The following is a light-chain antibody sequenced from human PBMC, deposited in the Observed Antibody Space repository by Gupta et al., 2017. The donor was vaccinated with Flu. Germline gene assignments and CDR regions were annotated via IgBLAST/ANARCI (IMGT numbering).Light chain of an antibody. J-gene: IGLJ1*01. Sequence: GSPGQSITISCTGTSSDVGGYNYVSWYQQHPGKAPKLMIYDVSNRPSGVSNRFSGSKSGNTASLTISGLQAEDEADYYCSSYTSSSTPFVFG. CDR2: DVS. CDR1: SSDVGGYNY. CDR3: SSYTSSSTPFV. V-gene: IGLV2-14*04.